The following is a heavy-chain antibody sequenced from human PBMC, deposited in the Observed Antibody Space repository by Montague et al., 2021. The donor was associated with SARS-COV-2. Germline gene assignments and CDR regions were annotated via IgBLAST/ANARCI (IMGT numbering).Heavy chain of an antibody. J-gene: IGHJ4*02. D-gene: IGHD5-24*01. CDR3: ARVFPRWLQFDPYFDY. CDR1: DDSFSHYF. CDR2: IYNRGTT. V-gene: IGHV4-59*01. Sequence: SETLSLTCTVSDDSFSHYFWSWIRQPPGKGLEWIGNIYNRGTTNYNPALKSRVSLSIDKSKNQLSLNLTSVTAADTAVYYCARVFPRWLQFDPYFDYWGQGTLVTVSS.